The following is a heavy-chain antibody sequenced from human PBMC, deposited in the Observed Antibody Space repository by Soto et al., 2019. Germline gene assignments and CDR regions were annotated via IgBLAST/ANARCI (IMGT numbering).Heavy chain of an antibody. Sequence: LRLSCAASGFTFSSYAMSWVRQAPGKGLEWVSAISGSGGSTYYADSVKGRFTISRDNSKNTLYLQMNSLRAEDTAVYYCARDQRSGGSCYPPHYYYYGMDVWGQATTVTVSS. CDR2: ISGSGGST. D-gene: IGHD2-15*01. V-gene: IGHV3-23*01. J-gene: IGHJ6*02. CDR3: ARDQRSGGSCYPPHYYYYGMDV. CDR1: GFTFSSYA.